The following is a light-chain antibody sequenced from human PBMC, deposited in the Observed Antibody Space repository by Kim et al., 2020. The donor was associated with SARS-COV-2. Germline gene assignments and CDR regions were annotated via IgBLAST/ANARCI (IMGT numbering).Light chain of an antibody. CDR2: GDQ. V-gene: IGLV6-57*01. Sequence: GKTVILTCTRSGGSIATDFVQWFQQRPGSSPTTVIYGDQQRPSGVPDRFSGSVDRSSNSASLTISGLKTEDGADYYCQSYDDNKWVFGGGTQLTVL. CDR1: GGSIATDF. J-gene: IGLJ2*01. CDR3: QSYDDNKWV.